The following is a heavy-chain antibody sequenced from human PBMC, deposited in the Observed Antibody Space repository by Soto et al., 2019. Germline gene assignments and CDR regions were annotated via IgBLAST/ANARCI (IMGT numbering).Heavy chain of an antibody. V-gene: IGHV1-2*02. CDR3: ARDTYANFDY. CDR1: GYTFTAYY. Sequence: GASVKVSCKASGYTFTAYYMHWVRQAPGQGLEWMGWVNPGNGTTSVAQKFQGRVTMTRDTSISTAYMELSGLRSDDTAMYYCARDTYANFDYWGQGTLVTVSS. D-gene: IGHD2-8*01. CDR2: VNPGNGTT. J-gene: IGHJ4*02.